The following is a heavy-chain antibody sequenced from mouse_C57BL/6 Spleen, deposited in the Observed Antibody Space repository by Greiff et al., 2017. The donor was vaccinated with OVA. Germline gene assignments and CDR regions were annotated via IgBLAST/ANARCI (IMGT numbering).Heavy chain of an antibody. J-gene: IGHJ3*01. D-gene: IGHD3-2*02. Sequence: QVQLQQPGAELVKPGASVKLSCKASGYTFTSYWMHWVKQRPGQGLEWIGMIHPNSGSTNYNEKFKSKATLTVDKSSSTAYMQLSSLTSEDSAVYYCARGNLAQATFAYWGQGTLVTVSA. CDR2: IHPNSGST. V-gene: IGHV1-64*01. CDR1: GYTFTSYW. CDR3: ARGNLAQATFAY.